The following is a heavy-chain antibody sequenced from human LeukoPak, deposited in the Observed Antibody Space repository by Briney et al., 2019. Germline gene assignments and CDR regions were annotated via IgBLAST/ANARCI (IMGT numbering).Heavy chain of an antibody. D-gene: IGHD3-16*02. CDR1: GGSVSSGSYY. Sequence: SETLSLTCTVSGGSVSSGSYYWSWIRQPPGKGLEWIGYIYYSGSTNCNPSLKSRVTISVDTSKNQFSLKLSSVTAADTAVYYCAIYDYVWGSYRYDYWGQGTLVTVSS. V-gene: IGHV4-61*01. J-gene: IGHJ4*02. CDR3: AIYDYVWGSYRYDY. CDR2: IYYSGST.